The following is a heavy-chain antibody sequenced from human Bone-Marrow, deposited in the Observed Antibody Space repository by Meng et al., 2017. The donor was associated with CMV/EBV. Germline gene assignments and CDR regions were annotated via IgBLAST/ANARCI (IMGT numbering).Heavy chain of an antibody. J-gene: IGHJ4*02. CDR3: ARNIRGITIFGVVTHFDY. Sequence: LSLTCAASGFTFDDYGMSWVRQAPGKGLEWVANIKQDGSEKYYVDSVKGRFTISRDNAKNSLYLQMNSLRAEDTAVYYCARNIRGITIFGVVTHFDYWGQGTLVTVSS. V-gene: IGHV3-7*01. D-gene: IGHD3-3*01. CDR2: IKQDGSEK. CDR1: GFTFDDYG.